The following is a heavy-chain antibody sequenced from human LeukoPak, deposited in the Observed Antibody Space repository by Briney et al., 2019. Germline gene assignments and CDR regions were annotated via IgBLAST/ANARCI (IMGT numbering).Heavy chain of an antibody. CDR3: AGRITVPGTRSWFDP. J-gene: IGHJ5*02. CDR1: GGSISSSNYY. Sequence: SETLSLTCTVSGGSISSSNYYWGWIRQPPGKGLEWIGSLYYSGSTSYNPSLKSRVTISVDTSKNQFSLKLSSVTAADMAVYYCAGRITVPGTRSWFDPWGQGTLVTVSS. CDR2: LYYSGST. V-gene: IGHV4-39*01. D-gene: IGHD6-19*01.